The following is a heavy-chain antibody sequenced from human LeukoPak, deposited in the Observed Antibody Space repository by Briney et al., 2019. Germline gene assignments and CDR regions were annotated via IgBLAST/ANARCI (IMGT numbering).Heavy chain of an antibody. D-gene: IGHD1-26*01. CDR1: GFTFSSYS. Sequence: EGSLRLSCAASGFTFSSYSMNWVRQAPGKGLEWVSYISSSSSTIYYADSVKGRFTISRDNAKNSLYLQMNSLRAEDTAVYYCAKDGVSGSFYFDYWGQGTLVTVSS. V-gene: IGHV3-48*01. CDR3: AKDGVSGSFYFDY. J-gene: IGHJ4*02. CDR2: ISSSSSTI.